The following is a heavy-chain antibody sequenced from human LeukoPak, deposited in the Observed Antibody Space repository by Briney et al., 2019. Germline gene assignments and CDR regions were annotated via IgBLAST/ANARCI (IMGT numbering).Heavy chain of an antibody. D-gene: IGHD2-2*01. CDR1: GFTFSSYW. CDR2: IKQDGSEK. J-gene: IGHJ6*03. V-gene: IGHV3-7*01. CDR3: ARVSCGSSTSCYFYYYYYMDV. Sequence: GGSLRLSCAASGFTFSSYWMSWVRQAPGKGLEWVANIKQDGSEKYYVDSVKGRFTISRDNAKNSLYLQMNSLRAEDTAVYYCARVSCGSSTSCYFYYYYYMDVWGKGTTVTVSS.